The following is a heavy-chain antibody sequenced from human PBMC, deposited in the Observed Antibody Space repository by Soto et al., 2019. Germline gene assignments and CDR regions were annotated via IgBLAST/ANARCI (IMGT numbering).Heavy chain of an antibody. V-gene: IGHV4-31*03. D-gene: IGHD5-18*01. CDR2: IYYSGST. J-gene: IGHJ4*02. CDR1: GGSLSRGDYY. Sequence: SETRALTCTISGGSLSRGDYYWSWIRQHPGKGLEWIGYIYYSGSTYYNPSLKSRVTISVDTSKNQFSLKLSSVTAADTAVYYCARSSVTAMVFDYWGQGTLVTVSS. CDR3: ARSSVTAMVFDY.